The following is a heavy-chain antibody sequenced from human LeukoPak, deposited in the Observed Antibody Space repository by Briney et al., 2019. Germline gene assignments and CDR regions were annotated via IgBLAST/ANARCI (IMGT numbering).Heavy chain of an antibody. CDR3: ARGGPSRGTGFYYFDY. CDR1: GYTFTSYY. CDR2: INPNSGGT. Sequence: ASVKVSCKASGYTFTSYYMHWVRQAPGQGLEWMGWINPNSGGTNYAQKFQGRVTMTRDTSISIVYMELSRLRSDDTAVYYCARGGPSRGTGFYYFDYWGQGTLVTASS. D-gene: IGHD3-10*01. V-gene: IGHV1-2*02. J-gene: IGHJ4*02.